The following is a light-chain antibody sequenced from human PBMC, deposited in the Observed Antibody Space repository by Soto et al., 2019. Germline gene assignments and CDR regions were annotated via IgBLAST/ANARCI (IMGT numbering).Light chain of an antibody. Sequence: QSALTQPPSVSGSPGQSVTIPCTGTSSDVGSYNRVSWYQQPPGTAPKLMIYEVSNRPSGVPDRFSGSKSGNTASLTISGLQAEDEADYYCSLYTSSSTYVFGTGTKVTVL. CDR1: SSDVGSYNR. CDR3: SLYTSSSTYV. J-gene: IGLJ1*01. V-gene: IGLV2-18*01. CDR2: EVS.